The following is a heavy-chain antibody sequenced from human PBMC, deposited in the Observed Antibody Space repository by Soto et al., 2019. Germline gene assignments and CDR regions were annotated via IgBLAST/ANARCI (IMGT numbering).Heavy chain of an antibody. CDR2: IYYSGST. CDR3: ARGLISNYYLYDAFDI. CDR1: GGSISSYY. V-gene: IGHV4-59*01. J-gene: IGHJ3*02. Sequence: SETLSLTCTVSGGSISSYYWSWIRQPPGKGLEWIGYIYYSGSTNYNPSLKSRVTISVDTSKNQFSLKLSSVTAADTAVYYCARGLISNYYLYDAFDIWGQGTMVTVSS. D-gene: IGHD3-22*01.